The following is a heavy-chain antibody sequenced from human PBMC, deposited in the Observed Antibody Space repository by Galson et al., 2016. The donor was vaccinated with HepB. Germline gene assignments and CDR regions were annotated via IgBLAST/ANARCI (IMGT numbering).Heavy chain of an antibody. D-gene: IGHD2-8*02. CDR1: DGSITSGADY. J-gene: IGHJ4*02. CDR2: IHPSGTT. V-gene: IGHV4-31*03. CDR3: ARGTDHAKTHY. Sequence: LSLTCTVSDGSITSGADYWTWIRQCSGKGLEWIGCIHPSGTTYYNPSLQSRVVMSKDTPKNQLSLRLSSVTAADPAVYYCARGTDHAKTHYWGQGTLVTVSS.